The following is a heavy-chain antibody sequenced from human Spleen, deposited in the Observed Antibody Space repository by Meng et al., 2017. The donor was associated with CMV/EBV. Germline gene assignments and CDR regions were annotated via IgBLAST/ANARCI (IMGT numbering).Heavy chain of an antibody. J-gene: IGHJ5*02. D-gene: IGHD3-16*01. CDR1: GDAITTTKW. CDR3: ARVREHTSLGNYWFDP. CDR2: IDHSGNS. V-gene: IGHV4-4*02. Sequence: GDAITTTKWGTWVRQTTGKGLEWVGEIDHSGNSNSNPSLKSRLTLSLDTSKNHLSLRMTSVTAEDTATYYCARVREHTSLGNYWFDPWGQGTLVTVSS.